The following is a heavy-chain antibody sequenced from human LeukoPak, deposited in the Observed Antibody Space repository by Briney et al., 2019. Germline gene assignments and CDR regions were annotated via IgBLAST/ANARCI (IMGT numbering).Heavy chain of an antibody. CDR3: ARRSVTRWYYSD. V-gene: IGHV4-4*09. J-gene: IGHJ4*02. CDR1: GGSISSYY. D-gene: IGHD3-10*01. Sequence: SETLSLTCSVSGGSISSYYWSWIRQPPGKGLEWIGYISSTGGTNYNPPLTSRVTVSVDTSKNLFSLKLDPVTAADTAVYFCARRSVTRWYYSDWGQGTLVTVSS. CDR2: ISSTGGT.